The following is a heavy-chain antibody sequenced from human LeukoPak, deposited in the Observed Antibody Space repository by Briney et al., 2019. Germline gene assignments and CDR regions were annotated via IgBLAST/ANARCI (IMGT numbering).Heavy chain of an antibody. CDR2: ISYDGSNK. CDR3: VRDGYSSGWYGGYYYYYMDV. J-gene: IGHJ6*03. V-gene: IGHV3-30*04. D-gene: IGHD6-19*01. CDR1: GFTFSSYA. Sequence: PGGSLRLSCAASGFTFSSYAMHWVRQAPGKGLEWVAVISYDGSNKYYADSVKGRFTISRDNSKNTLYLQMNSLRAEDTAVYYCVRDGYSSGWYGGYYYYYMDVWGKGTTVTVSS.